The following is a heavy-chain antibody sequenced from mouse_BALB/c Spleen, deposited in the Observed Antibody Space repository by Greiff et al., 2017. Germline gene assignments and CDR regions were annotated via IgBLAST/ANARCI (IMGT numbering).Heavy chain of an antibody. CDR3: ARERYGGWYFDV. J-gene: IGHJ1*01. CDR1: GFSLTSYG. Sequence: VKLVESGPCLVAPSQSLSITCTVSGFSLTSYGVHWVRQPPGKGLEWLGVIWAGGSTNYNSALMSRLSISKDNSKSQVFLKMNSLQTDDTAMYYCARERYGGWYFDVWGAGTTVTVSS. D-gene: IGHD1-1*02. CDR2: IWAGGST. V-gene: IGHV2-9*02.